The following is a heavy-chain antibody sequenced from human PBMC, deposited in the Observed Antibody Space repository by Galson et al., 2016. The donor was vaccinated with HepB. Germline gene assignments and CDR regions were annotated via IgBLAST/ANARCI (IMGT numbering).Heavy chain of an antibody. D-gene: IGHD5-12*01. Sequence: SLRLSCAASGFAFSRYWMHWVRQAPGKGLSWVSRINEDGTVTDYAASVNGRFTIYRDNAKNTLYLQMNSLRAEDTAVYYCAKDLCGSEDRWGRGTRVTVSS. V-gene: IGHV3-74*01. CDR2: INEDGTVT. CDR3: AKDLCGSEDR. CDR1: GFAFSRYW. J-gene: IGHJ4*02.